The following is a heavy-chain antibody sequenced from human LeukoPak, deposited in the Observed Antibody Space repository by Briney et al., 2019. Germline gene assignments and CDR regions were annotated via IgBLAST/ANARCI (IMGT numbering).Heavy chain of an antibody. CDR3: ARYAYCGADCYRSSNWYFDL. CDR2: IYHTGVT. V-gene: IGHV4-39*01. Sequence: SETLSLTCSVSGSPISSRNYYWGWIRQTPGKGLEWLGTIYHTGVTFYNSSLKSRLTMSVDTSTNQFSVNLTSVTAADTAVYYCARYAYCGADCYRSSNWYFDLWGRGTLVTVSS. D-gene: IGHD2-21*02. CDR1: GSPISSRNYY. J-gene: IGHJ2*01.